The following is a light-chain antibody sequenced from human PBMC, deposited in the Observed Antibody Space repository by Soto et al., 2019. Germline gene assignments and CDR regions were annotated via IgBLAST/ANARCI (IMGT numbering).Light chain of an antibody. V-gene: IGLV3-21*02. Sequence: SYELTQPPSLSAAPGQTARMTCGGDNLGTKNVHWYQQKAGQAPKLVVYDDIDRPSGTPERFSGSNSGNTATLTISGVEAGDEADYYCQVYDARRDHVVLGGGTKLTVL. CDR3: QVYDARRDHVV. CDR1: NLGTKN. J-gene: IGLJ2*01. CDR2: DDI.